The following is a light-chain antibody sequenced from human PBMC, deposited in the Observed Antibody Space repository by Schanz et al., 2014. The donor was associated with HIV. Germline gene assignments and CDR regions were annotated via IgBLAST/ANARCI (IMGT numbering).Light chain of an antibody. V-gene: IGLV2-14*01. CDR2: DVS. CDR3: SSYTSSSTPVV. Sequence: QSALTQPRSVSGSPGQSVTISCTGTSSDVGSYNYVSWYQQRPGKAPKLMIYDVSNRASGVSNRFSGSKSGNTASLTISGLQAEDETDYYCSSYTSSSTPVVFGGGTKLTVL. J-gene: IGLJ2*01. CDR1: SSDVGSYNY.